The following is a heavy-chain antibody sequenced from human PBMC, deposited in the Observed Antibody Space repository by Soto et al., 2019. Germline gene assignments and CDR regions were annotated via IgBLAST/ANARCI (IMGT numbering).Heavy chain of an antibody. Sequence: QVQLVESGGGVVQPGRSLRLSCAASGFTFSSYGMHWVRQAPGKGLEWVAVISYDGSKKYYADSVKGRFTISRDNSKNTLYLQMDSLRDEDTAVDYCARGYTSGYPSNWFDPWGQGTLVTVSS. CDR1: GFTFSSYG. CDR2: ISYDGSKK. CDR3: ARGYTSGYPSNWFDP. D-gene: IGHD3-3*01. V-gene: IGHV3-30*03. J-gene: IGHJ5*02.